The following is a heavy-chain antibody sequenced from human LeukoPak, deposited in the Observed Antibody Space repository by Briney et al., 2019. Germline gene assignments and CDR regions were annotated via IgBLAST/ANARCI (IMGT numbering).Heavy chain of an antibody. Sequence: SETLSLTCAVYGGSFSGYYWSWIRQPPGKGLEWIGEINHSGSTNYNPSLKSRVTISVDTSKNQFSLKLSSVTAADTAVYYCARSKGDSSGYYYVNYWAQGTLVTVSS. V-gene: IGHV4-34*01. J-gene: IGHJ4*02. CDR3: ARSKGDSSGYYYVNY. CDR2: INHSGST. CDR1: GGSFSGYY. D-gene: IGHD3-22*01.